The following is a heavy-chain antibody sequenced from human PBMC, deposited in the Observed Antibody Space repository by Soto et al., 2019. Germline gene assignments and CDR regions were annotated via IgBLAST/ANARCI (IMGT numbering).Heavy chain of an antibody. J-gene: IGHJ4*02. CDR2: IKQDGSEK. CDR3: GRGVCGYYTQTFYY. Sequence: GGSLRLSCAASGFTFSSYWMSWVRQAPGKGLEWVANIKQDGSEKYYVDSVKGRFTISRDNAKNSLYLQMNSLRAEDTAVYYCGRGVCGYYTQTFYYWGQGTLVTVSS. D-gene: IGHD3-3*01. V-gene: IGHV3-7*01. CDR1: GFTFSSYW.